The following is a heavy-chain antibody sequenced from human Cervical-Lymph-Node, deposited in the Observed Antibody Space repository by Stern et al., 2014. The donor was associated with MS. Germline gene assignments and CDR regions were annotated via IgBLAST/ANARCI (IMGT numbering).Heavy chain of an antibody. V-gene: IGHV2-70*01. J-gene: IGHJ5*02. D-gene: IGHD3-9*01. CDR2: IDWDDDK. Sequence: QVTLKESGPALVKPTQTLTLTCTFSGFSLSTSGMCVSWIRQPPGKALEXLALIDWDDDKYYSTSLKTRLTISKDTSKNQVVLTMTNMDPVDTATYYCARTRRYFDYPDWFDPWGQGTLVTVSS. CDR1: GFSLSTSGMC. CDR3: ARTRRYFDYPDWFDP.